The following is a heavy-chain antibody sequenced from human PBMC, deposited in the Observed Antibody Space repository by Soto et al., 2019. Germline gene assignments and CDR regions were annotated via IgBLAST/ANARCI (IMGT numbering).Heavy chain of an antibody. CDR3: TRQEPYSSSWPTFDY. CDR1: GFTFSGSA. V-gene: IGHV3-73*01. D-gene: IGHD6-13*01. J-gene: IGHJ4*02. CDR2: IRSKANSYGT. Sequence: GGSLRLSCAASGFTFSGSAMHWVRQASGKGLEWVGRIRSKANSYGTAYAASVKGRFTISRDDSKNTAYLQMNSLKTEDTAVYYCTRQEPYSSSWPTFDYWGQGTLVTVSS.